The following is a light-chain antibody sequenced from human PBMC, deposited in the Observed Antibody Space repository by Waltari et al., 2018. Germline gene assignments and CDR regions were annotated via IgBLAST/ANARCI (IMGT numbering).Light chain of an antibody. J-gene: IGKJ1*01. CDR3: QQHNDWPPWT. CDR2: GAS. V-gene: IGKV3-15*01. CDR1: QNVNSN. Sequence: EIIMTQSPATLSLSPWERATLSCRASQNVNSNLAWYQQKPCQAPRLLIYGASIRATGIPARFSGSGSGTQFTLTINSLQSEDSAVYFCQQHNDWPPWTFGQGTKVELK.